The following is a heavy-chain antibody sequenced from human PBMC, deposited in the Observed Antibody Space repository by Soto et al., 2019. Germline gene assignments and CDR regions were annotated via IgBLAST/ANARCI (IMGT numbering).Heavy chain of an antibody. CDR1: GFTFDNYA. CDR3: AKDTGPN. CDR2: ISWNNNTI. J-gene: IGHJ4*02. V-gene: IGHV3-9*01. Sequence: GGSLRLSCAASGFTFDNYAMHWVRQAPGKGLEWVSGISWNNNTIAYADSVKGRFTISRDNAKNSLYLQMNSLRAEDTAFYYCAKDTGPNWGPGTQVTVSS.